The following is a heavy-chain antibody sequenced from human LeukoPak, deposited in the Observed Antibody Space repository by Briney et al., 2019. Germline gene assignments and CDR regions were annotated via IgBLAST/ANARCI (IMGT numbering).Heavy chain of an antibody. J-gene: IGHJ4*02. CDR2: ISGSGDNT. D-gene: IGHD4-17*01. Sequence: PGGSLRLSCAASGFTFSSYAMSWVRQAPGKGLEWVSAISGSGDNTFYADSVKGRFTISRDNSKNTLYLQMNSLRAEDTAVYYCARLTTLDYWGQGTLVTVSS. CDR3: ARLTTLDY. CDR1: GFTFSSYA. V-gene: IGHV3-23*01.